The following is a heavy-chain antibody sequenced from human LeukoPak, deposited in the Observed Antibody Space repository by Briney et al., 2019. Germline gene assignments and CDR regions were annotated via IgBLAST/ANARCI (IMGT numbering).Heavy chain of an antibody. D-gene: IGHD4-17*01. V-gene: IGHV1-69*04. CDR1: GYTFTSYY. CDR2: IIPILGIA. Sequence: SVKVSCKASGYTFTSYYMHWVRQAPGQGLEWMGRIIPILGIANYAQKFQGRVTTTADKSTSTAYMELSSLRSEDTAVYYCARVMSSSSTVTTGWFDPWGQGTLVTVSS. J-gene: IGHJ5*02. CDR3: ARVMSSSSTVTTGWFDP.